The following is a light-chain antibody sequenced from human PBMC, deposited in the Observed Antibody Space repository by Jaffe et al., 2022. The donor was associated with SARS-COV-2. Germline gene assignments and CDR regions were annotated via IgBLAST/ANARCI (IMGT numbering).Light chain of an antibody. J-gene: IGLJ2*01. CDR3: SSYTSGSTLV. CDR2: DVS. Sequence: QSALTQPASVSGSPGQSITISCTGTSSDVGHYNYVSWYQQHPGKAPKLMVFDVSNRPSGVSNRFSGSKSGNTASLTISGLQAEDEADYYCSSYTSGSTLVFGGGTKLTVL. CDR1: SSDVGHYNY. V-gene: IGLV2-14*01.